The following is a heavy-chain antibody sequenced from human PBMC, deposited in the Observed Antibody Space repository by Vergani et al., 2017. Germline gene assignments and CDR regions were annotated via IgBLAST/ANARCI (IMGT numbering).Heavy chain of an antibody. D-gene: IGHD5-18*01. J-gene: IGHJ6*03. CDR1: GGSISSGDHC. V-gene: IGHV4-31*11. Sequence: QVKLQESGPGLLKPSQTLSLTFAVSGGSISSGDHCWTWIRQRPGKGLEWIGYTFYSGTTYDNPSLRSRLTISVDTSQNQFSLKLRSVTAADTAVYYCARVDTQVPATSHFYYMDVWGKGTTVVVSS. CDR3: ARVDTQVPATSHFYYMDV. CDR2: TFYSGTT.